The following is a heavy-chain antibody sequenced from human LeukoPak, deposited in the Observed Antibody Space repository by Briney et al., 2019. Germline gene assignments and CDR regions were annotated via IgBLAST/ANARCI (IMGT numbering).Heavy chain of an antibody. Sequence: GGSLRLSCAASGFTFNNYALHWVRQAPWKELEYVSAISTNGDSTYYANSVKGRFTISRDNSKNTLYLQMGSLRAEDVAVYYCARYCNGVNCYSGYDYWGQGTLVTVSS. CDR2: ISTNGDST. D-gene: IGHD2-15*01. V-gene: IGHV3-64*01. CDR3: ARYCNGVNCYSGYDY. CDR1: GFTFNNYA. J-gene: IGHJ4*02.